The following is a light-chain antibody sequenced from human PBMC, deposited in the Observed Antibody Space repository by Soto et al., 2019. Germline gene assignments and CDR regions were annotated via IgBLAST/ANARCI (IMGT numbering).Light chain of an antibody. CDR3: QQYYNWPRT. J-gene: IGKJ5*01. Sequence: PATLSVSPGERATLSCRASQSLSSSKFAWSQQKPGQAPRLLFYGASTGATGLPARFSGSGSGTEFTLTINSLQAEDCAVYYCQQYYNWPRTFGQGTRWRL. V-gene: IGKV3-15*01. CDR2: GAS. CDR1: QSLSSS.